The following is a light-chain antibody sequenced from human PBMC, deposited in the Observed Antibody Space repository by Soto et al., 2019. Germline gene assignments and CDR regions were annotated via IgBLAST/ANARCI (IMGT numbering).Light chain of an antibody. CDR3: QQYSSYTWT. J-gene: IGKJ1*01. V-gene: IGKV1-17*03. CDR1: QGISNC. Sequence: DIQMTQSPSAMSASVGDRVTITFRASQGISNCLSWFQQKPGKAPKLLMYDASSLESGVPSRFSGSGSGTEFTLTISSLQPDDFATYYCQQYSSYTWTFGQGTKVDIK. CDR2: DAS.